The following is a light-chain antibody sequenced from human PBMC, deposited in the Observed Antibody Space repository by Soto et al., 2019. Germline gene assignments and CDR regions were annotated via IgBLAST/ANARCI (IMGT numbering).Light chain of an antibody. V-gene: IGLV1-51*01. Sequence: QSVLTQPPSVSAAPGQEVSISCSGSSSNIGNNYVSWFQQLPGTAPKLLIYDTNKRPSGIPDRFSASKSGTSATLGITGLQTGDEADYFCGTWDSSLSVVVFGGGTKLTVL. CDR2: DTN. CDR3: GTWDSSLSVVV. J-gene: IGLJ2*01. CDR1: SSNIGNNY.